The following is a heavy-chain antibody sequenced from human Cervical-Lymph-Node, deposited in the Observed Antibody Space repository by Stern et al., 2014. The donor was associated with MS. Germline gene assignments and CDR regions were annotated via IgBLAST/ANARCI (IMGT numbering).Heavy chain of an antibody. CDR1: GYIFTGHY. J-gene: IGHJ5*02. D-gene: IGHD1-7*01. V-gene: IGHV1-2*02. Sequence: VQLLESGAEVKRPGASVKVSCKASGYIFTGHYIHWVRQAPGPGLHWVGLIDTKSGDTQNAQRFQGVVNMTRDTSANTAYFELRRLTSDDTAIYFCARDRVGTTRGWFDPWGQGTLVTVSS. CDR3: ARDRVGTTRGWFDP. CDR2: IDTKSGDT.